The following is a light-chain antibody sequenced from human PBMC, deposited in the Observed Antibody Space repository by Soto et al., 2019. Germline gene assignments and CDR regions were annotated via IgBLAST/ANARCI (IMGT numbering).Light chain of an antibody. CDR1: SSDVGSYNL. CDR3: CSYAGSSTLV. Sequence: QSALTQPASVSGSPGQSITISCTGTSSDVGSYNLVSWYQQHPGKAPELMIYEVSKRPSGVSNRFSGSKSGDTASLTISGLQADDEADYYCCSYAGSSTLVFGGGTKLTVL. CDR2: EVS. V-gene: IGLV2-23*02. J-gene: IGLJ3*02.